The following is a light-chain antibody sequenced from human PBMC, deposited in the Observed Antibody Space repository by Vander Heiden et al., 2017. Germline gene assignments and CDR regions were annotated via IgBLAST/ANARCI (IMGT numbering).Light chain of an antibody. Sequence: IPMTPSPSSLAASVGDRVTNPCPASQDISHYFNLYQPTARTAPKLLFYDSTNLEAGAPSRFSGSGSRTYIPFISSSLPAEDIATYYRQQYDNLPGFGQGTKLEIK. V-gene: IGKV1-33*01. CDR3: QQYDNLPG. J-gene: IGKJ2*03. CDR1: QDISHY. CDR2: DST.